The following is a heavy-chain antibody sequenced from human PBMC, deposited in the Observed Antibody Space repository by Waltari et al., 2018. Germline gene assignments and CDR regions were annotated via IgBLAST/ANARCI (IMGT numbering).Heavy chain of an antibody. D-gene: IGHD3-22*01. V-gene: IGHV3-23*03. CDR2: IYKDGST. CDR1: GRRFRHYA. Sequence: EVQMLESGGGLVQPGWSLRLSCAASGRRFRHYAMNWVRQAPGKGIEWISVIYKDGSTYYVGSVRGRFTIARDNSKNTLYLQMNSLGAEDTAMYFCAKEGSGYYGGSFDYWGQGTMVTVSS. J-gene: IGHJ4*02. CDR3: AKEGSGYYGGSFDY.